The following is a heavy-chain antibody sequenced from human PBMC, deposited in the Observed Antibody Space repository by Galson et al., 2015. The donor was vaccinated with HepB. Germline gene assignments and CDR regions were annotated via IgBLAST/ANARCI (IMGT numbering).Heavy chain of an antibody. Sequence: SLRLSCAASGFTFSSYGMHWVRQAPGKGLEWVAVIWYDGSNKYYADSVKGRFTISRDNSKNTLYLQTNSLRAEDTAVYYCAREAGQQLGHGWFDPWGQGTLVTVSS. CDR1: GFTFSSYG. D-gene: IGHD6-13*01. CDR2: IWYDGSNK. CDR3: AREAGQQLGHGWFDP. V-gene: IGHV3-33*01. J-gene: IGHJ5*02.